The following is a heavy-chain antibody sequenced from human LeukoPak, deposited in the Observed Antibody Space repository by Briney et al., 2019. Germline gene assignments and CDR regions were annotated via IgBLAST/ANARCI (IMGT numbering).Heavy chain of an antibody. Sequence: GGSLRLSCAASGFTFSTYAMTWVRQAPGKGLEWVSSISSSSSYIYYADSVKGRFTISRDNAKNSLYLQMNSLRAEDTAVYYCARDGGVWSFDYWGQGTLVTVSS. CDR1: GFTFSTYA. CDR3: ARDGGVWSFDY. J-gene: IGHJ4*02. D-gene: IGHD2-21*02. CDR2: ISSSSSYI. V-gene: IGHV3-21*01.